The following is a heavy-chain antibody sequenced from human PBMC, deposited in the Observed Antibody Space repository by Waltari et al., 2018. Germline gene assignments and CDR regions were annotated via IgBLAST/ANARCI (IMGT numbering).Heavy chain of an antibody. J-gene: IGHJ4*02. V-gene: IGHV4-34*01. CDR3: ARRKWLRWGGIDY. Sequence: QVQLQQWGAGLLKPSETLSLTCAVYGGSFSGYYWSWIRQPPGKGLEWIGEINHSGSTTYNPSLKSRVTISVDTSKNQFSLKLSSVTAADTAVYYCARRKWLRWGGIDYWGQGTLVTVSS. D-gene: IGHD5-12*01. CDR2: INHSGST. CDR1: GGSFSGYY.